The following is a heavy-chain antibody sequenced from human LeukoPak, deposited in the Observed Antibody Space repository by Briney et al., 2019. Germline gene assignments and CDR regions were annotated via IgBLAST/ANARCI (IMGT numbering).Heavy chain of an antibody. CDR1: GGTFSSYA. Sequence: ASVKVSFKASGGTFSSYAISWVRQAPGQGLEWMGGITPIFGTANYAQKFQGRVTITTDESTSTAYMELSSLRSEDTAVYYCARSMVVASPFDYWGQGTLVTVSS. J-gene: IGHJ4*02. V-gene: IGHV1-69*05. D-gene: IGHD2-15*01. CDR2: ITPIFGTA. CDR3: ARSMVVASPFDY.